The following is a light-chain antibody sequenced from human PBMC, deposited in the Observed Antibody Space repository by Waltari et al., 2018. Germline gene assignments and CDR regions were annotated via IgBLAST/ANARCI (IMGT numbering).Light chain of an antibody. CDR1: SNNVGNQG. J-gene: IGLJ1*01. Sequence: QAGLTQPPSVSKGLRQTATLSCPGNSNNVGNQGAARLQQHQGQPPKLLSYRNNNRPSGISDRFSASRSGNTASLTITGLQPEDEADYYCSAWDSDLRGYVFGTGTKVTVL. V-gene: IGLV10-54*04. CDR2: RNN. CDR3: SAWDSDLRGYV.